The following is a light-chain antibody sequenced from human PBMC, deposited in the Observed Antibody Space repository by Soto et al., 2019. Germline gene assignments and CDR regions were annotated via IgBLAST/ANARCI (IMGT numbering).Light chain of an antibody. CDR2: AAS. V-gene: IGKV1-39*01. CDR1: QSISNY. J-gene: IGKJ4*01. Sequence: DIQMTQSPSSLSASVGDRVTITCRASQSISNYLNWYQHKPGKAPKFLIYAASSLQSGVPSRFSGSGSGTDFTLTNSSLQPEDFATYYCQQSYNTPLTFGGGTKVDIK. CDR3: QQSYNTPLT.